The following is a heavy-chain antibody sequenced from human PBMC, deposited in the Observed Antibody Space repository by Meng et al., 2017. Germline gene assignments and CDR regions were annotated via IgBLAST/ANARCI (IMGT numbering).Heavy chain of an antibody. CDR3: ARASYYYDSSGYYYEYFDY. V-gene: IGHV3-23*01. CDR1: GFTFSSYA. D-gene: IGHD3-22*01. J-gene: IGHJ4*02. Sequence: LSLTCAASGFTFSSYAMSWVRQAPGKGLEWVSAISGSGGSTYYADSVKGRFTISRDNSKNTLYLQMNSLRAEDTAVYYCARASYYYDSSGYYYEYFDYWGQGTLVTVSS. CDR2: ISGSGGST.